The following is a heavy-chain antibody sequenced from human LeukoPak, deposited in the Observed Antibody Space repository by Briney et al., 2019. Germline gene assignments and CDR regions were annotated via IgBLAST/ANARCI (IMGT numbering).Heavy chain of an antibody. Sequence: GGSLRLSCAASGFAFGHYTMHWVRQAPGKGLEWVSLISWDGGNTYYADSVKGRFTISRDNSKNTLYLQMNSLRAEDTAVYYCAKVAAARYNYYYYMDVWGKGTTVTVSS. V-gene: IGHV3-43*01. CDR1: GFAFGHYT. J-gene: IGHJ6*03. CDR2: ISWDGGNT. CDR3: AKVAAARYNYYYYMDV. D-gene: IGHD6-13*01.